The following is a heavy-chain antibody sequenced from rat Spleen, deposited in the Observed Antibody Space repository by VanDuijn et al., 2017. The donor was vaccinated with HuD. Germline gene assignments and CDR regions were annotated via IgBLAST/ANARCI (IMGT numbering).Heavy chain of an antibody. Sequence: EVQLVESGGGLVQPGRSLKLSCTASGFTFSDYNMAWVRQAPKKGLEWVATIIYDGTKTHYRDSMKGRFTISRDNAKSTLYLQISSLRSEDTATYYCARQEDYGGYSRDYFGYWGQGVVVTVSS. CDR3: ARQEDYGGYSRDYFGY. D-gene: IGHD1-11*01. CDR1: GFTFSDYN. J-gene: IGHJ2*01. V-gene: IGHV5-7*01. CDR2: IIYDGTKT.